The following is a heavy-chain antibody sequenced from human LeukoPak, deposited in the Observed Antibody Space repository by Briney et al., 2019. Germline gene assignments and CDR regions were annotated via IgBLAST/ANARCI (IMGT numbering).Heavy chain of an antibody. V-gene: IGHV1-18*01. CDR2: ISSYNGNT. CDR3: ARDAAYYYGSGSYRNGIDY. Sequence: GASVKVSCKASGYTFTNYGINWVRQAPGQGLEWMGWISSYNGNTNYAQKLQDRVTMTTDTSTSTAYMELRSLRSDDTAVYYCARDAAYYYGSGSYRNGIDYWGQGSLVTVSS. J-gene: IGHJ4*02. D-gene: IGHD3-10*01. CDR1: GYTFTNYG.